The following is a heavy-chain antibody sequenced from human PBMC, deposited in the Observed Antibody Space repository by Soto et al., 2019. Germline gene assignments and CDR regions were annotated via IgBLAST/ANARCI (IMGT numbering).Heavy chain of an antibody. J-gene: IGHJ4*01. CDR3: ARVYYYDSSGYYFDY. Sequence: SETLSLTCTVSGGSISSYYWSWIRQPPGKGLEWIGYIYYSGSTNYNPSLKSRVTISVDTSKNQFSLKLSSVTAADTAVYYCARVYYYDSSGYYFDYWGHGTLVTVSS. V-gene: IGHV4-59*01. CDR1: GGSISSYY. CDR2: IYYSGST. D-gene: IGHD3-22*01.